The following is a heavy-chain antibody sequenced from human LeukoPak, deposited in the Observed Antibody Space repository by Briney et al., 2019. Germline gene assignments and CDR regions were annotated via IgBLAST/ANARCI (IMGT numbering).Heavy chain of an antibody. Sequence: GRSLRLSCAASGFTFSSYGMHWVRQAPGKGLEWVAVIWHDGSIKYYGDSVRGRFTISRDNPKNTLCLQMNSLRAEDTAVYYCARDRCTNGVCYYDYWGQGTLVTVSS. CDR2: IWHDGSIK. CDR1: GFTFSSYG. J-gene: IGHJ4*02. V-gene: IGHV3-33*01. CDR3: ARDRCTNGVCYYDY. D-gene: IGHD2-8*01.